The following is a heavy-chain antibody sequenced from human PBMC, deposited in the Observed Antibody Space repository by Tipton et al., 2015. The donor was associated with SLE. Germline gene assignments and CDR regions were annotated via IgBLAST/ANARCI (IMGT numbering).Heavy chain of an antibody. J-gene: IGHJ4*02. Sequence: AVYGGSFRGYYWSWIRQPPGKGLEWIGDVNHGGSTNYNPSLKSRVTISVDTSKKQFSLKLRSVTAADTAVYYCARGIVAAFFYWGQGTLVTVAS. CDR3: ARGIVAAFFY. V-gene: IGHV4-34*01. CDR1: GGSFRGYY. D-gene: IGHD6-6*01. CDR2: VNHGGST.